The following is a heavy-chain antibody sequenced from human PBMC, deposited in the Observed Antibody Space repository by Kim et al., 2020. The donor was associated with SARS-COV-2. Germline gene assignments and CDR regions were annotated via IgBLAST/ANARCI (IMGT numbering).Heavy chain of an antibody. Sequence: SETLSLTCTVSGGSISSGGYYWSWIRQHPGKGLEWIGYIYYSGSTYYNPSLKSRVTISVDTSKNQFSLKLSSVTAADTAVYYCARVGLPYSSSRNPSYYFDYWGQGTLVTVSS. CDR1: GGSISSGGYY. CDR3: ARVGLPYSSSRNPSYYFDY. CDR2: IYYSGST. D-gene: IGHD6-13*01. V-gene: IGHV4-31*03. J-gene: IGHJ4*02.